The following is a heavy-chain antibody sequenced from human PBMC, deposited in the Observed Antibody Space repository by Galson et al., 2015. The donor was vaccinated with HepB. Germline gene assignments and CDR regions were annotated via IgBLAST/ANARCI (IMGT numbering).Heavy chain of an antibody. CDR1: GFTFSGYW. CDR2: INDDGSST. Sequence: SLRLSCAASGFTFSGYWMHWVRQVPGKGLVWVSRINDDGSSTTYADSVKGRFTISRDNAKNTLFLQMNSLRAEDTAVYYCARSRVERTVAGTFDSWGQGTPVTVSS. V-gene: IGHV3-74*01. CDR3: ARSRVERTVAGTFDS. D-gene: IGHD6-19*01. J-gene: IGHJ4*02.